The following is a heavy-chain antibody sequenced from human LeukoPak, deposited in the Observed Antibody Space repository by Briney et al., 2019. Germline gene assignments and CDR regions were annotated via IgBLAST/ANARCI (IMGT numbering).Heavy chain of an antibody. CDR1: GFTFSSYG. D-gene: IGHD6-19*01. Sequence: GRSLRLSCAASGFTFSSYGMHWVRQAPGKGLEWVSNISGRGGSTYYADSVKGRFTISRDNSKNTLYLQMNSLRAEDTAVYHCAKSVGGTGDPVDYWGQGTLVIVSA. J-gene: IGHJ4*02. CDR3: AKSVGGTGDPVDY. V-gene: IGHV3-23*01. CDR2: ISGRGGST.